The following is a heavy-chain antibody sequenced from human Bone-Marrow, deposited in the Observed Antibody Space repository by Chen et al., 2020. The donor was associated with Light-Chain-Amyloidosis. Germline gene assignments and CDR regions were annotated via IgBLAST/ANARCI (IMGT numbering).Heavy chain of an antibody. CDR3: AREAGVGITYYFDL. CDR1: GCTLDDYG. V-gene: IGHV3-20*04. CDR2: INWNGGRT. Sequence: VQLVEAGGRVVRPGGSMRLSCAASGCTLDDYGRSWVRQAPGKGLEWVSGINWNGGRTGYADFVKGRFTISRDNAKNSLDLQMNTLSPEDTALYYCAREAGVGITYYFDLWGPGTLVTVSS. J-gene: IGHJ2*01. D-gene: IGHD3-3*01.